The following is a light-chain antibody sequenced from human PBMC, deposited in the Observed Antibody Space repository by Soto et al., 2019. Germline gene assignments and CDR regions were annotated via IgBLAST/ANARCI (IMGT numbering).Light chain of an antibody. V-gene: IGLV1-44*01. J-gene: IGLJ1*01. CDR2: RDN. CDR3: AAWDDNLPGYV. CDR1: SSNIGSHT. Sequence: QSVLIQPPSASGTPGQRVTISCSGSSSNIGSHTVNWYQQLPGTAPKLLICRDNQRPSGVPDRFSGSKSGTSASLAISVLQSEDEADYYCAAWDDNLPGYVFGTGTKVTVL.